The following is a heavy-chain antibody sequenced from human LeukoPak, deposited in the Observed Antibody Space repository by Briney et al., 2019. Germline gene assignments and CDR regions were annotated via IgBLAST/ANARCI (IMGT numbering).Heavy chain of an antibody. CDR3: ARVNYDFWSATDY. Sequence: PSETLSLTCTVSGGSISSYYCSWIRQPPGKGLEWIGYVYYSGSTNYNPSLQSRVTILLDTSKNQFSLTVTSVTAADTAVYYCARVNYDFWSATDYWGQGALVTVSS. CDR2: VYYSGST. V-gene: IGHV4-59*01. CDR1: GGSISSYY. J-gene: IGHJ4*02. D-gene: IGHD3-3*01.